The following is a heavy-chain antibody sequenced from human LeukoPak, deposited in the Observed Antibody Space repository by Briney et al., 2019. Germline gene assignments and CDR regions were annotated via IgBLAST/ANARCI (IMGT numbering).Heavy chain of an antibody. CDR1: GFTFSSYA. V-gene: IGHV3-23*01. D-gene: IGHD5-24*01. CDR3: AKSGYDPIWLQFSDY. Sequence: PGGSLRLSCAASGFTFSSYAMSWVRQAPGKGLEWVSAISGSGGSTYYADSVKGRFTISRDNSKDTLYLQMNSLRAEDTAVYYCAKSGYDPIWLQFSDYWGQGTLVTVSS. J-gene: IGHJ4*02. CDR2: ISGSGGST.